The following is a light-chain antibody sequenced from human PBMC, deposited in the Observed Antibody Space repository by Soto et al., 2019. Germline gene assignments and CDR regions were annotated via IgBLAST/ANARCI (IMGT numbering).Light chain of an antibody. Sequence: QSVLTQPASVSGSPGQSITISCTGTSSDVGGYNYVSWYQQHPGKAPKLMIYDVSNRPSGVSNRFSGSKSGNTASLTISGLQAEDEADYYCSSYTSRSIGFGTGTKVTVL. CDR2: DVS. CDR1: SSDVGGYNY. CDR3: SSYTSRSIG. J-gene: IGLJ1*01. V-gene: IGLV2-14*01.